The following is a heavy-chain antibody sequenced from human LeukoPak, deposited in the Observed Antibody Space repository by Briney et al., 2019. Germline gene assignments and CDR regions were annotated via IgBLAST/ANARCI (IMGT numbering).Heavy chain of an antibody. CDR3: ASGYCSSTSCYKVDY. J-gene: IGHJ4*02. D-gene: IGHD2-2*02. CDR2: IRYDGSNK. Sequence: GGSLRLSCAASGFTFSSYCMHWVRQAPGKGLEGVAFIRYDGSNKYYADSVKGRFTISRDNYKNTLYLQMNSLRAEDTAVYYCASGYCSSTSCYKVDYWGQGTLVTVSS. V-gene: IGHV3-30*02. CDR1: GFTFSSYC.